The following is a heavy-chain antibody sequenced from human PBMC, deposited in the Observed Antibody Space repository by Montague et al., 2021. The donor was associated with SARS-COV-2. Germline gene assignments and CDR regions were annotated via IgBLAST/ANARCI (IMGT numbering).Heavy chain of an antibody. V-gene: IGHV4-61*02. CDR1: GGSIIRGNYY. CDR3: ARAIDGTTCYMRCGFDR. D-gene: IGHD2/OR15-2a*01. J-gene: IGHJ4*02. Sequence: TLSLTCTVSGGSIIRGNYYWNWIRQPAGKGLEWIGRISASGRTNYRSSLKSRVIISLDTSKNQFSLKLSSVTAADTAVYYCARAIDGTTCYMRCGFDRWGQGSLVIVSS. CDR2: ISASGRT.